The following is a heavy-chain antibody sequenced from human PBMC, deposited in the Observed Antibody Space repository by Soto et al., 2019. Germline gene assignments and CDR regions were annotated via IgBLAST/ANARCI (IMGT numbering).Heavy chain of an antibody. J-gene: IGHJ6*02. Sequence: ESGGGLVQPGGSLRLSCVASGFTFSSYSMNWVRQAPGKGLEWVAYISSTSSTIYYADSVKGGFTISRDNAKNSLYLQMNSLRAEDTAVYYCARDQADIVVGTTLYYYYGMDVWGQGTTVTVSS. D-gene: IGHD2-15*01. CDR2: ISSTSSTI. CDR3: ARDQADIVVGTTLYYYYGMDV. CDR1: GFTFSSYS. V-gene: IGHV3-48*01.